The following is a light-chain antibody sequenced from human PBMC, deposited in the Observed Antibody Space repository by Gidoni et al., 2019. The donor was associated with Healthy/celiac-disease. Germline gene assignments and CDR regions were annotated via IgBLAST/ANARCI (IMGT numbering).Light chain of an antibody. CDR3: QRTYNAPCST. V-gene: IGKV1-27*01. Sequence: DILLTHSASSLSASVGDRVTITCRVSQGISSYLNWSRQKPGKVPKLLIYIAANLQAGVPSRFSGSGAGTDFMLTISSRQPEDVATYYGQRTYNAPCSTFGQGTRLEIK. J-gene: IGKJ5*01. CDR2: IAA. CDR1: QGISSY.